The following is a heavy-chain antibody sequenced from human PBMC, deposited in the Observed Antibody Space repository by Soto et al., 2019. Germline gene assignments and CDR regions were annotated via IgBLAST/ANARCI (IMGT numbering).Heavy chain of an antibody. CDR3: AKIHLQASNTFC. CDR2: INSVGTNK. Sequence: GGSLRLSCAASGFTFSTYAMNWVRQAPGEGLEWVSAINSVGTNKYYADSVRGRFTVSRDNSKNTLYLQMNSLRAEDTAVYYCAKIHLQASNTFCWGQGTLVTVSS. CDR1: GFTFSTYA. D-gene: IGHD3-16*01. V-gene: IGHV3-23*01. J-gene: IGHJ4*02.